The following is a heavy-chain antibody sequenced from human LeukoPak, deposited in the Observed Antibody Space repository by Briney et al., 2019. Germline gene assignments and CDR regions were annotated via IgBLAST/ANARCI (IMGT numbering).Heavy chain of an antibody. CDR1: GESISGFY. D-gene: IGHD2-21*01. J-gene: IGHJ4*02. Sequence: SETLSLTCTVPGESISGFYWTWIRQPPGKGLEWIGYIYYSGSTNYNPSLKSRVTISVDTSKNQFSLKLSSVTAADTAVYYCARGVVIAPQTFDYWGQGTLVTVSS. V-gene: IGHV4-59*01. CDR2: IYYSGST. CDR3: ARGVVIAPQTFDY.